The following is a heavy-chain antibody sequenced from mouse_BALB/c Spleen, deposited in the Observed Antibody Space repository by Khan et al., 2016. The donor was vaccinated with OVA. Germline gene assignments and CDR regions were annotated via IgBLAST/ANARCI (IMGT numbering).Heavy chain of an antibody. CDR2: ISSGGSYT. Sequence: EVELVESGGGLVKPGGSLKLSCAASGFTFSSYAMSWVRQSPEKRLEWVAEISSGGSYTYYPATVTGRFTISRDNAKNTLYLEMSSLRSEDTASDYCARRLRRPAWFAYWGQGTLVTGSA. CDR1: GFTFSSYA. D-gene: IGHD2-4*01. CDR3: ARRLRRPAWFAY. V-gene: IGHV5-9-4*01. J-gene: IGHJ3*01.